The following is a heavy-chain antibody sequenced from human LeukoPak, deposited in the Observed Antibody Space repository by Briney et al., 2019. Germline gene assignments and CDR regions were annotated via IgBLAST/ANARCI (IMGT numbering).Heavy chain of an antibody. V-gene: IGHV3-48*04. J-gene: IGHJ3*02. CDR2: ISSSSSTI. CDR1: GLTFSSYS. D-gene: IGHD6-13*01. CDR3: ARDGGWGLAAYRTIDI. Sequence: GGSLRLSCAASGLTFSSYSMNWVRQAPGKGLEGVSYISSSSSTIYYADSVKGRFTISRDNAKNSLYLQMNSLRAEDTAVYYCARDGGWGLAAYRTIDIWGQGTMVTVSS.